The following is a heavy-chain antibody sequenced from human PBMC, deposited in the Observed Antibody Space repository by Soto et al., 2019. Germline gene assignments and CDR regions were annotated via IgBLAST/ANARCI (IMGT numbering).Heavy chain of an antibody. J-gene: IGHJ4*02. CDR1: GFTFSSYA. CDR2: ISGSGGST. CDR3: AKDRPINTMVRGFGLFRLYYFDY. V-gene: IGHV3-23*01. D-gene: IGHD3-10*01. Sequence: GGSLRLSCAASGFTFSSYAMSWVRQAPGKGLEWVSAISGSGGSTYYADSVKGRFTISRDNSKNTLYLQMNSLRAEDTAVYYCAKDRPINTMVRGFGLFRLYYFDYWGQGTLVTVSS.